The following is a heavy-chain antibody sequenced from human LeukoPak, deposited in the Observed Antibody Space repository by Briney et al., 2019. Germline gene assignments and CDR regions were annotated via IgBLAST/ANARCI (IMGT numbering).Heavy chain of an antibody. V-gene: IGHV4-34*01. D-gene: IGHD5-24*01. J-gene: IGHJ6*03. CDR2: INDGGDT. CDR1: GGSFSGYD. CDR3: ARGLGWKVATMGLFFMDV. Sequence: SETLSLTRGVYGGSFSGYDWSWVRQPPGKGLEWIGEINDGGDTNYNPSLKSRVTMSVDTPKNHFSLEVRSMTAADTAVYYCARGLGWKVATMGLFFMDVWGEGTTVTVSS.